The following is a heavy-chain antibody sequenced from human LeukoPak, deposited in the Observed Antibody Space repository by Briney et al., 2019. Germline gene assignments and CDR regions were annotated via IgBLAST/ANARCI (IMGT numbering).Heavy chain of an antibody. Sequence: GGSLRPSCAASGFTFSSYAMSWVRQAPGKGLEWVSAIGGSGGSTYYADSVKGRFTISRDNSKNTLYLQMNSLRAEDTAVYYCAKDRISRYCSSTSCRRPKDAFDIWGQGTMVTVSS. CDR3: AKDRISRYCSSTSCRRPKDAFDI. D-gene: IGHD2-2*01. CDR1: GFTFSSYA. V-gene: IGHV3-23*01. J-gene: IGHJ3*02. CDR2: IGGSGGST.